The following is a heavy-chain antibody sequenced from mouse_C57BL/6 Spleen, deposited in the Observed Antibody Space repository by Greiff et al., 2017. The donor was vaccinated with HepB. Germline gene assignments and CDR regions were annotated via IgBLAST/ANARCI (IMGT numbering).Heavy chain of an antibody. D-gene: IGHD1-1*01. J-gene: IGHJ2*01. Sequence: EVQLQQSGAELVKPGASVKLSCTASGFNIKDYYMHWVKQRTEQGLEWIGRIDPEDGETKYAPKFQGKATIKADTSANTAYLQLSSPTSEDTAVYYCANIYYYGSSYVSFDYWGQGTTLTVSS. CDR1: GFNIKDYY. CDR3: ANIYYYGSSYVSFDY. CDR2: IDPEDGET. V-gene: IGHV14-2*01.